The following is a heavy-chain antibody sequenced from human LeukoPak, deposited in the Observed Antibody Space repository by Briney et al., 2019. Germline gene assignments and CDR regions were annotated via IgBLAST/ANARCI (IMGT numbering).Heavy chain of an antibody. J-gene: IGHJ4*02. CDR2: IYSGGST. D-gene: IGHD6-19*01. V-gene: IGHV3-53*01. CDR1: GFTVSSNY. Sequence: GGCLRLSCAASGFTVSSNYMSWVRQAPGKGLEWVSVIYSGGSTYYADSVKGRFTISRDNSKNTLYLQMNSLRAEDTAVYYCAREGGGSSGWGRYFDYWGQGTLVTVSS. CDR3: AREGGGSSGWGRYFDY.